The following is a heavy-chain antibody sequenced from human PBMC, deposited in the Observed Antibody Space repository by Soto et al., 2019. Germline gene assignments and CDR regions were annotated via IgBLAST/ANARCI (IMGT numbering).Heavy chain of an antibody. CDR3: ARDIFGDYYYYYGMDV. J-gene: IGHJ6*02. Sequence: GGSLRLSCAASGFTVSSNYMSWVRQAPGKGLEWVSVIYSGGSTYYADSVKGRFTISRDNSKNTLYLQMNSLRAEDTAVYYCARDIFGDYYYYYGMDVWGQGTTVTVSS. CDR1: GFTVSSNY. D-gene: IGHD4-17*01. CDR2: IYSGGST. V-gene: IGHV3-66*01.